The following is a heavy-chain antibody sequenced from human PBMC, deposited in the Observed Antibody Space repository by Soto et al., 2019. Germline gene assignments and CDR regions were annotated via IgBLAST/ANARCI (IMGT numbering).Heavy chain of an antibody. J-gene: IGHJ4*02. Sequence: LRLSCATSGFTFRSYWMSWVRQAPGKGLEWVANINQDGSEKQYVDYVKGRFTVSRDSAKXXXDXXLXXLXPEXTAVYYCARAEDYDHWGGPPKYFDNWGQATQVTVSS. CDR2: INQDGSEK. V-gene: IGHV3-7*03. CDR3: ARAEDYDHWGGPPKYFDN. D-gene: IGHD3-3*01. CDR1: GFTFRSYW.